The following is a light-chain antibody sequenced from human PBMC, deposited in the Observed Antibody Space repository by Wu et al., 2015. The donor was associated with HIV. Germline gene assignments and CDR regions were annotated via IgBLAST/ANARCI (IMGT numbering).Light chain of an antibody. CDR2: EAS. J-gene: IGKJ4*01. CDR1: QSVSKY. V-gene: IGKV3-11*01. CDR3: HQHSNWPLT. Sequence: EIVLTQSPATLSLSPGERATLSCRASQSVSKYLAWYQQKPGQAPRLLIYEASIRASDTPARFSGSGSGTDFTLTISSLEPEDFAVYYCHQHSNWPLTFGGGTKGEIK.